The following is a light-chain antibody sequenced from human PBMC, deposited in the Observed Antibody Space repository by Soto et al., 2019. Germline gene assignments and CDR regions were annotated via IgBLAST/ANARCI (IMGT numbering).Light chain of an antibody. V-gene: IGLV2-14*03. CDR2: DVS. Sequence: QSALTQPASVSGSPGQSITISCTGTSSDVGGYNFFSWYQQHPGKAPKVMIYDVSNRPTGVSNRFSCSKSGNTASLTISGLQAEDEADYYCSSYASSSALYVFGGGTKLTVL. CDR3: SSYASSSALYV. CDR1: SSDVGGYNF. J-gene: IGLJ1*01.